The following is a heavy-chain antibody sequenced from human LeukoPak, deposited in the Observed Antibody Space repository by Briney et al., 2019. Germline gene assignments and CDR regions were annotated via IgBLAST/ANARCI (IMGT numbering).Heavy chain of an antibody. J-gene: IGHJ6*03. D-gene: IGHD4-17*01. Sequence: SVKVSCKASGGTFSSYAISWVRQAPGQGLEWMGGIIPIFGTANYAQKFQGRVTITADESTSTAYMELSSLRSEDTAVYYCARAVTTLTHYYYYYMDVWGKGTTVTVSS. V-gene: IGHV1-69*13. CDR1: GGTFSSYA. CDR3: ARAVTTLTHYYYYYMDV. CDR2: IIPIFGTA.